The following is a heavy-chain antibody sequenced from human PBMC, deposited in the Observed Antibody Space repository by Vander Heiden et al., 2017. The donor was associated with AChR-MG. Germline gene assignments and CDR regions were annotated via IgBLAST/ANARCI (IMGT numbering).Heavy chain of an antibody. D-gene: IGHD5-12*01. V-gene: IGHV3-21*01. CDR2: ISSSSSFI. Sequence: EVQLVESGGGLVKPGGSLRLSCAASGFTFSVYSMNWVRQAPGKGLEWVSSISSSSSFIYYADSVKGRFTISRDNAKNSLYLQMNSLRVEDTAVYYCAAGEMATIKVYWGQGTLITVSS. CDR3: AAGEMATIKVY. J-gene: IGHJ4*02. CDR1: GFTFSVYS.